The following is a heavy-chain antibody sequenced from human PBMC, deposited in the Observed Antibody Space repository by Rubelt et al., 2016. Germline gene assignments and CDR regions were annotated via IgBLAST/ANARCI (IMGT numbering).Heavy chain of an antibody. V-gene: IGHV3-23*01. D-gene: IGHD5-12*01. CDR1: GFTFSTYG. CDR2: ISGSGGST. Sequence: PGGSLRLSCAASGFTFSTYGMTWVRQAPGKGLEWVSAISGSGGSTYYADSVKGRFTISRDNSKNTLYLQMNSLRAEDTAVYYCANDRWGLRKGGWFDPWGQGTLVTVSS. CDR3: ANDRWGLRKGGWFDP. J-gene: IGHJ5*02.